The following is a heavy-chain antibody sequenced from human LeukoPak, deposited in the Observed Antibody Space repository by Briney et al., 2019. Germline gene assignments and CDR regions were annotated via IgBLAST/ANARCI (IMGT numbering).Heavy chain of an antibody. CDR3: ARHDSFIPY. J-gene: IGHJ4*02. Sequence: PGGSLRLSCAASGFTFSDDAMRWGRQAAGKGLEWVSGLSDTGRRTYYTASVTGRFTISRDDSKKTVYLQMKPLTAEDPAISFCARHDSFIPYWGQGTLVTVSS. V-gene: IGHV3-23*01. D-gene: IGHD5-18*01. CDR1: GFTFSDDA. CDR2: LSDTGRRT.